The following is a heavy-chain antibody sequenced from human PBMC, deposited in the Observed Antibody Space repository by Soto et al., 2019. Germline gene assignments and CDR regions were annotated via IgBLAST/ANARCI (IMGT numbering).Heavy chain of an antibody. CDR3: ARDRAIRMLRIDY. D-gene: IGHD3-10*02. J-gene: IGHJ4*02. Sequence: PSETLSLTCAISGYSISSGFYWGWFRQSPGKGLEWIGNVSRSGNAYYNPSLRSQVTISMDTSKNEVSLRLNAVTAADTADYYGARDRAIRMLRIDYWGQGTLVTVSS. CDR1: GYSISSGFY. CDR2: VSRSGNA. V-gene: IGHV4-38-2*02.